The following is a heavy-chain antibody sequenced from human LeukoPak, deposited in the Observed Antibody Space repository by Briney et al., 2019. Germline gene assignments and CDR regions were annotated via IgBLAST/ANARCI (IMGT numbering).Heavy chain of an antibody. CDR3: ARAVVRGGHYGMDV. CDR1: GYTFTSYG. V-gene: IGHV1-18*01. Sequence: ASVKVSCKASGYTFTSYGISWVRQAPGQGLEWMGWISAYNGNTNYAQKLQGRVTITADKSTSTAYMELSSLRSEDTAVYYCARAVVRGGHYGMDVWGQGTTVTVSS. CDR2: ISAYNGNT. J-gene: IGHJ6*02. D-gene: IGHD3-10*01.